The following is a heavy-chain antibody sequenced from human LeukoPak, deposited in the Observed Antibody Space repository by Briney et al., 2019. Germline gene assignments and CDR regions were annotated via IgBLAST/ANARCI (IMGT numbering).Heavy chain of an antibody. CDR2: IRYDGSNK. V-gene: IGHV3-30*02. CDR1: GFTFSSYG. D-gene: IGHD3-9*01. CDR3: ATEMYYDILTGYEYYFDY. Sequence: GGSLRLSCAASGFTFSSYGMHWVRQAPGKGLEWVAFIRYDGSNKYYADSVKGRFTISRDNAKNSLYLQMNSLRAEDTAVYYCATEMYYDILTGYEYYFDYWGQGTLVTVSS. J-gene: IGHJ4*02.